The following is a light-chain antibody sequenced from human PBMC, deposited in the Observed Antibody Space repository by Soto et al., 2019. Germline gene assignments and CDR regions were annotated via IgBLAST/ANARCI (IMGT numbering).Light chain of an antibody. Sequence: DIQMTQSPSSLSASEGDRVSIRCQASQDIRNYLNWYQQKPGKAPKLLIYDASNLETGVPSRFSGSGSGTHFAPTISGAEPEVIEKYYFQNYINPQITSAKGTRREI. V-gene: IGKV1-33*01. J-gene: IGKJ5*01. CDR2: DAS. CDR3: QNYINPQIT. CDR1: QDIRNY.